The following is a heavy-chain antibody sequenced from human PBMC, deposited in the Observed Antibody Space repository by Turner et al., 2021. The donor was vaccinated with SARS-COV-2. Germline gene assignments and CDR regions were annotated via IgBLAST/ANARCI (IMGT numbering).Heavy chain of an antibody. V-gene: IGHV3-23*01. D-gene: IGHD4-4*01. CDR3: ATSGGASNFYWYFDI. CDR1: GITFIAYG. CDR2: IDGSGERT. Sequence: LEPGGGLVQPGGSLSLSCAASGITFIAYGFNWVRQAPGKGLGWVSTIDGSGERTYYTDSGKSRFTISRDNSNNTVYLQMNSLRAEDTAVYCCATSGGASNFYWYFDIWGRGTLVTVSS. J-gene: IGHJ2*01.